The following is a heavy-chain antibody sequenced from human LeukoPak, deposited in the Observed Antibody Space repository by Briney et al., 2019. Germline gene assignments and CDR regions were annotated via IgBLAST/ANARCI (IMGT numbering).Heavy chain of an antibody. CDR3: ASLWFGDRAPMDV. Sequence: PSETLSLTCTVSGGSISSGSYYWSWIRQPAGKGLEWIGRVYTSGSTNYNPSLKSRVTISVDTSKNQFSLKLSSVTAADTAVYYCASLWFGDRAPMDVWGKGTTVTISS. V-gene: IGHV4-61*02. D-gene: IGHD3-10*01. CDR2: VYTSGST. J-gene: IGHJ6*03. CDR1: GGSISSGSYY.